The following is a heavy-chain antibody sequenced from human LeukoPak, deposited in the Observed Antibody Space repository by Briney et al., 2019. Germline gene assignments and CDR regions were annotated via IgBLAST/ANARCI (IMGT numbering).Heavy chain of an antibody. Sequence: GGSLRLSCAASGFTFSSYAISWVRQAPGKGLEWVSAISGSGGSTYYADSVKGRFTISRDNSKNTLYLQMNSLRAEDTAVYYCAKVQPQYSSSWPYYFDYWGQGTLVTVSS. J-gene: IGHJ4*02. CDR3: AKVQPQYSSSWPYYFDY. D-gene: IGHD6-13*01. V-gene: IGHV3-23*01. CDR1: GFTFSSYA. CDR2: ISGSGGST.